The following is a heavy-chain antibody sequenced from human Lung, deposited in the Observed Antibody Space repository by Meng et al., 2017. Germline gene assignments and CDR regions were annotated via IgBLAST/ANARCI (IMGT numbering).Heavy chain of an antibody. V-gene: IGHV3-21*01. CDR2: ISSSST. D-gene: IGHD2-15*01. Sequence: EVQLVESGGGLVKSGGSLRLSCAASGFTFSSYSMNWVGQAPGKGLEWVSSISSSSTYADSVKGRFTISRDNAKNSLYLQMNSLRAEDTAVYYCARGRVVVAATPSDYWGQGTLVTVSS. J-gene: IGHJ4*02. CDR3: ARGRVVVAATPSDY. CDR1: GFTFSSYS.